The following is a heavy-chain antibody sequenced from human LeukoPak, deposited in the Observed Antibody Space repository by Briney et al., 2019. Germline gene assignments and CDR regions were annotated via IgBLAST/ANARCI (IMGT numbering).Heavy chain of an antibody. D-gene: IGHD2-2*01. J-gene: IGHJ4*02. CDR1: GFSFSSYT. Sequence: GGSLRLSCAVSGFSFSSYTMSWVRQAPGKGLEWVSAISGSGGSTYYANCVKGRFTISRDNSKNTLFLQMNSLRAEDTAVYYCAKDLGYCSSFSCPFDYWGQGTLVTVSS. V-gene: IGHV3-23*01. CDR2: ISGSGGST. CDR3: AKDLGYCSSFSCPFDY.